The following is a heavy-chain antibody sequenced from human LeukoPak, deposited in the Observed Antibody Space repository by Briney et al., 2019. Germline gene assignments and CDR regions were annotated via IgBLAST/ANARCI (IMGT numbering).Heavy chain of an antibody. CDR2: ISSSSSYI. J-gene: IGHJ4*02. V-gene: IGHV3-21*01. Sequence: PGGSLRLSCAASGFTFNSYSMNWVRQAPGKGLEWVSSISSSSSYIYYADSVKGRFTISRDNAKNSLYLQMNSLRAEDTAVYFCARDCSSTICYDTPDFDYWGQGTLVTVSS. CDR1: GFTFNSYS. D-gene: IGHD2-2*01. CDR3: ARDCSSTICYDTPDFDY.